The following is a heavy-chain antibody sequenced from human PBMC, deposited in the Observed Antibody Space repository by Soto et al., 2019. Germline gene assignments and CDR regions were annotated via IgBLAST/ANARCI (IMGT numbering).Heavy chain of an antibody. Sequence: ASVKVSCKASGGTFSSYAISWVRQAPGQGLEWMGGIIPIFGTANYAQKFQGRVTITADESTSTAYMELSSLRSEDTAVYYCARDFPGITIFGVVTDYYYYYGMDVWGQGTTVTVSS. CDR2: IIPIFGTA. J-gene: IGHJ6*02. V-gene: IGHV1-69*13. CDR3: ARDFPGITIFGVVTDYYYYYGMDV. D-gene: IGHD3-3*01. CDR1: GGTFSSYA.